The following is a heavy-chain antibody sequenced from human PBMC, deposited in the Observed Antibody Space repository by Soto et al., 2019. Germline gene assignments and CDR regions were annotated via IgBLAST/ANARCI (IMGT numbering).Heavy chain of an antibody. CDR1: GYTFTSYA. Sequence: ASVKVSCKASGYTFTSYAMHWVRQAPGQRLEWMGWINAGNGNTKCSQKFQGRVTITRDTSASTAYMELSSLRSEDTAVYYCARDLGGWPDYWGQGTLVTVSS. V-gene: IGHV1-3*01. CDR2: INAGNGNT. D-gene: IGHD2-15*01. J-gene: IGHJ4*02. CDR3: ARDLGGWPDY.